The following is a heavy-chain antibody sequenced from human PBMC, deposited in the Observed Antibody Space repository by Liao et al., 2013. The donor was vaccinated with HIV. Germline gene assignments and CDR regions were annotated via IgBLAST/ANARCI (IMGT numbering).Heavy chain of an antibody. D-gene: IGHD3-16*01. CDR1: GGSISSGDYY. CDR2: IYTSGST. CDR3: ARERGGYWYFDL. V-gene: IGHV4-61*02. Sequence: QLQVQESGPGLVKPSQTLSLTCTVSGGSISSGDYYWSWIRQPAGKGLEWIGRIYTSGSTNYNPSLKSRVTISVDTSKRQFSLRLRSVTAADTAVYYCARERGGYWYFDLWGRGNLVTVS. J-gene: IGHJ2*01.